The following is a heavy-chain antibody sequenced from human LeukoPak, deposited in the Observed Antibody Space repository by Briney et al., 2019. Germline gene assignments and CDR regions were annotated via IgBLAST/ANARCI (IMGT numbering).Heavy chain of an antibody. Sequence: GESLQISCQGSGYSFTSYWIGWVRQMPGKGLEWMGIIYPGDSDTRYSPSFQGQVTISADKSISTAYLQWSSLKASDAAIYYCARHSGDSSGYFNVFDIWGQGTMVTVSS. CDR2: IYPGDSDT. J-gene: IGHJ3*02. CDR3: ARHSGDSSGYFNVFDI. V-gene: IGHV5-51*01. D-gene: IGHD3-22*01. CDR1: GYSFTSYW.